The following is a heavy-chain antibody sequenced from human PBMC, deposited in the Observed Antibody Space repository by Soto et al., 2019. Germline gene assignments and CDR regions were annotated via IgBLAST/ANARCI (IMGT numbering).Heavy chain of an antibody. V-gene: IGHV4-59*01. J-gene: IGHJ6*02. Sequence: SETLSLTCTVSGGSISSYYWSWIRQPPGKGLEWIGYIYYSGSTNYNPSLKSRVTISVDTSKNQFSLKLSSVTAADTAVYYCARAVVSTITSYYYYGMDVWGQGTTVPVSS. CDR1: GGSISSYY. CDR2: IYYSGST. D-gene: IGHD3-22*01. CDR3: ARAVVSTITSYYYYGMDV.